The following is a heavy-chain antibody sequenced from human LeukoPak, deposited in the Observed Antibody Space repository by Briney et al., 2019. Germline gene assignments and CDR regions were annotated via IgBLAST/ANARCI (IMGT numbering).Heavy chain of an antibody. CDR1: GGSISSYY. V-gene: IGHV4-4*07. D-gene: IGHD2-2*01. CDR3: ARGGYQLRYNWFDP. CDR2: IYTSGST. Sequence: PSETLSLTCTVSGGSISSYYWSWIRQPAGKGLEWIGRIYTSGSTNYNPSLKSRVTMSVDTSKNQFSLKLSSVTAADTAVYYCARGGYQLRYNWFDPWGQGTLVTVSS. J-gene: IGHJ5*02.